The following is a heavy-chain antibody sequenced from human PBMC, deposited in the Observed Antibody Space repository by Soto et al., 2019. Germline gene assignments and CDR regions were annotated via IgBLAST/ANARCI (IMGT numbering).Heavy chain of an antibody. Sequence: GGSLRLSCAASEFSFSTYWMTWVRQAPGKGLEWVANIKQDGSEKYYVDSVKGRSAISRDNAKNSLYLQMNSLRAEDTAEYYCARVGVTMPCITSFWYWGRGTLVTVSS. CDR3: ARVGVTMPCITSFWY. CDR2: IKQDGSEK. D-gene: IGHD1-20*01. CDR1: EFSFSTYW. J-gene: IGHJ4*02. V-gene: IGHV3-7*01.